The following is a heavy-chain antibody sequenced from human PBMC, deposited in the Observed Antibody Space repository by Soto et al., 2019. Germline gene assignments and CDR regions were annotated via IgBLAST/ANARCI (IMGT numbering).Heavy chain of an antibody. J-gene: IGHJ3*02. CDR3: ARDPVGGWYRGAAFDI. CDR2: TYYRSKWYN. V-gene: IGHV6-1*01. D-gene: IGHD6-19*01. CDR1: SSYA. Sequence: SSYAISWVRQAPGQGLEWLGRTYYRSKWYNDYAVSVKSRITINPDTSKNQFSLQLNSVTPEDTAVYYCARDPVGGWYRGAAFDIWGQGTMVTVSS.